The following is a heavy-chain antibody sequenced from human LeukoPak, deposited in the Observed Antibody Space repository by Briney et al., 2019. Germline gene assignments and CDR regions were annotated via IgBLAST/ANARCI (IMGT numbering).Heavy chain of an antibody. CDR1: GGSFSGYY. V-gene: IGHV4-34*01. D-gene: IGHD5-12*01. J-gene: IGHJ4*02. Sequence: SETLSLTCALYGGSFSGYYWSWVRQPPGKGLEWIGEIHQSGSTNYRPSLKSRVTISVDKTKNQFSLKMTSVTAADTAVYYCARGLVDTGRSRFDYWGQGTLVTVSS. CDR2: IHQSGST. CDR3: ARGLVDTGRSRFDY.